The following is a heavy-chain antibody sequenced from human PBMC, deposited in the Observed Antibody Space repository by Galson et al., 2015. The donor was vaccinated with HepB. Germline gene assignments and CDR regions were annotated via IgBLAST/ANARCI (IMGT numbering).Heavy chain of an antibody. CDR2: IDPSDSYT. CDR1: GYSFTSYW. CDR3: ARAPGHLIAAAGTIEGNYYYYYGMDV. V-gene: IGHV5-10-1*01. Sequence: QSGAEVKKPGESLRISCKGSGYSFTSYWISWVRQMPGKGLEWMGRIDPSDSYTNYSPSFQGHVTISADKSISTAYLQWSSLKASDTAMYYCARAPGHLIAAAGTIEGNYYYYYGMDVWGQGTTVTVSS. J-gene: IGHJ6*02. D-gene: IGHD6-13*01.